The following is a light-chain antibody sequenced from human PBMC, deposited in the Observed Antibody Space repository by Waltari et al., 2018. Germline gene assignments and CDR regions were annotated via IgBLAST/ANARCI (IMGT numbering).Light chain of an antibody. Sequence: DIQMTQSPSSLSASVGDRVTITCQASRDINNYLNWYQQKPGKAPKLLIYDASTLETGVPSRFSGSGSGTEFTLTISSLQPDDFATYYCQQYNIQGTFGQGTKLEIK. CDR1: RDINNY. CDR2: DAS. J-gene: IGKJ2*02. V-gene: IGKV1-33*01. CDR3: QQYNIQGT.